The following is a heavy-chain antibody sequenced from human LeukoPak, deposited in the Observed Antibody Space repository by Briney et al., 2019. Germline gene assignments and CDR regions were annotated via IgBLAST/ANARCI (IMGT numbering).Heavy chain of an antibody. CDR3: ATSTVTTPHPH. J-gene: IGHJ4*02. Sequence: GGSLRLSCAASGFTFSSYAMHWVRQAPGKGLEWVAVISYDGSNKYYADSVKGRFTISRDNSKNTLYLQMNSLRAEDTAVYYCATSTVTTPHPHWGQGTLVTVSS. D-gene: IGHD4-17*01. V-gene: IGHV3-30-3*01. CDR1: GFTFSSYA. CDR2: ISYDGSNK.